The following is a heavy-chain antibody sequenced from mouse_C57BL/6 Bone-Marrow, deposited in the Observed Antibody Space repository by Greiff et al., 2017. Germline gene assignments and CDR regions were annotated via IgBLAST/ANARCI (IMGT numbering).Heavy chain of an antibody. CDR1: GYTFTSYD. Sequence: QVQLQQSGPELVKPGASVKLSCKASGYTFTSYDINWVKQRPGQGLEWIGWIYPRDGSTTYTEKFKGKGTVAVDTSSSTAYMGLHSLTSEDSAVYYCARYCYCGSRGMDYWGQGTSVTVSS. V-gene: IGHV1-85*01. J-gene: IGHJ4*01. CDR2: IYPRDGST. D-gene: IGHD1-1*01. CDR3: ARYCYCGSRGMDY.